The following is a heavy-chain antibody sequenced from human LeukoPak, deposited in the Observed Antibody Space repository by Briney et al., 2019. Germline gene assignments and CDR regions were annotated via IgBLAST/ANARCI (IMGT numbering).Heavy chain of an antibody. CDR2: ISGSGDST. CDR3: AKDVGATDPNWFDP. D-gene: IGHD1-26*01. V-gene: IGHV3-23*01. Sequence: PGGSLRLSCAASGFIFSSYAMSWVRQAPGKGLEWVSAISGSGDSTYYADSVKGRFTISRDNSKNTLYLQMNSLRAEDTAVYYCAKDVGATDPNWFDPWGQGTLVTVSS. J-gene: IGHJ5*02. CDR1: GFIFSSYA.